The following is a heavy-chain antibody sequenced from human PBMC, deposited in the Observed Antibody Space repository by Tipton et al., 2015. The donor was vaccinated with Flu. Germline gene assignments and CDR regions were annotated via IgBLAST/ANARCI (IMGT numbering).Heavy chain of an antibody. CDR2: VSRTGST. J-gene: IGHJ5*02. V-gene: IGHV4-38-2*01. D-gene: IGHD4-11*01. CDR3: ARRDYSSYVSDPKSWFDP. Sequence: TLSLTCSVSGASFGSGYYWGWIRQPPGKGLEWIGTVSRTGSTIYNPSLKSRVTISIDTSKNQFSLNMRSVTAADMAVYYCARRDYSSYVSDPKSWFDPWGQGTLVAVSS. CDR1: GASFGSGYY.